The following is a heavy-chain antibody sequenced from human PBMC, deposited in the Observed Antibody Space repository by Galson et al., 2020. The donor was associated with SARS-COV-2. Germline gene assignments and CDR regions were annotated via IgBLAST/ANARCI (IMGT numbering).Heavy chain of an antibody. Sequence: GESLKISCKGSGYTFTNFWIGWVRQMPGKGLEWMGIVYPSDSDTRYSPSFQGQVTISVDESISTAYLQWSSLKASDTAIYYCARGEGGYSSYFYYWGQGTLVTVSS. CDR3: ARGEGGYSSYFYY. CDR1: GYTFTNFW. J-gene: IGHJ4*02. D-gene: IGHD5-18*01. CDR2: VYPSDSDT. V-gene: IGHV5-51*01.